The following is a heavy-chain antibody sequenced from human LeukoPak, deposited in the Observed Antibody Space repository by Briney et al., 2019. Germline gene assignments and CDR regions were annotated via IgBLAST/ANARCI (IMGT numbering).Heavy chain of an antibody. CDR2: INPNSGGT. CDR3: ARVAYDLWSGPYNWFDP. Sequence: ASVKVSCKASGYTFTGYYMHWVRQAPGQGLEWMGRINPNSGGTNYAQKFQGRVTMTRDTSISTAYMELSRLRSDDTAVYYCARVAYDLWSGPYNWFDPWGQGTLVTVSS. J-gene: IGHJ5*02. CDR1: GYTFTGYY. V-gene: IGHV1-2*06. D-gene: IGHD3-3*01.